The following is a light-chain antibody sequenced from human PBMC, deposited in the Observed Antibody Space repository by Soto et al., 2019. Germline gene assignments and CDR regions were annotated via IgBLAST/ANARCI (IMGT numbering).Light chain of an antibody. CDR2: DAS. V-gene: IGKV1-33*01. CDR1: QDISDV. J-gene: IGKJ5*01. CDR3: QQCYDLPIT. Sequence: DIQMTQSPSALSASVGDRVTITCQASQDISDVLNWYQQQPGKAPKVLIYDASKLQTGVPSRFSGRGSGKDFSLTISSMQPDDSGTYYCQQCYDLPITFGQGTRLEIK.